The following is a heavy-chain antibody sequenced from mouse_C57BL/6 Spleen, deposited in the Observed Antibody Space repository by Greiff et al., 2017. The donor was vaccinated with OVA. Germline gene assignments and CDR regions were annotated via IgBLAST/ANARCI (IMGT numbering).Heavy chain of an antibody. J-gene: IGHJ1*03. CDR3: ARVKDPSYGYDEGYFDV. Sequence: EVQLQQSGPELVKPGASVKISCKASGYSFTGYYMNWVKQSPEKSLEWIGEINPSTGGTTYNQKFKAKATLTVDKSSSTAYMQLKSLTSEDSAVYYCARVKDPSYGYDEGYFDVWGTGTTVTVSS. D-gene: IGHD2-2*01. V-gene: IGHV1-42*01. CDR1: GYSFTGYY. CDR2: INPSTGGT.